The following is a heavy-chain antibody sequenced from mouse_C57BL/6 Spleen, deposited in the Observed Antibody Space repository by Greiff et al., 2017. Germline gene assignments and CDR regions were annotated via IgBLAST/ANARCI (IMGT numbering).Heavy chain of an antibody. J-gene: IGHJ1*03. CDR1: GFSLSTFGMG. CDR3: ARPYYGSSYGYFDV. D-gene: IGHD1-1*01. V-gene: IGHV8-8*01. Sequence: QVTLKVSGPGILQPSQTLSLTCSFSGFSLSTFGMGVGWIRQPSGKGLEWLAHIWWDDDKYYNPALKSRLTIPKDTSKNQVFLKIANVDTADTATYYCARPYYGSSYGYFDVWGTGTTVTVSS. CDR2: IWWDDDK.